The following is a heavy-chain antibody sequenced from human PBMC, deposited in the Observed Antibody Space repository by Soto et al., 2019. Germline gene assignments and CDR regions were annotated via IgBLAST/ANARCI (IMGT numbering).Heavy chain of an antibody. CDR3: ASSYGSGYRAFDS. J-gene: IGHJ4*02. CDR2: INPILSMS. Sequence: QVQLVQSGAEVKRPGSSVKVSCKASGDTFTFYSINWVRQAPGLGLEWMGRINPILSMSNYAQRFQGRVTMTADKSTSTAYMELSRLRSEDTAIYYCASSYGSGYRAFDSWGQGALVTVSS. CDR1: GDTFTFYS. D-gene: IGHD3-10*01. V-gene: IGHV1-69*02.